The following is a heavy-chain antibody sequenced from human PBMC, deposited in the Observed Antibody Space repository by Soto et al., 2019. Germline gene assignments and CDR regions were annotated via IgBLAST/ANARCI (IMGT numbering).Heavy chain of an antibody. D-gene: IGHD2-21*02. V-gene: IGHV4-30-4*01. J-gene: IGHJ5*02. CDR1: GGSISSGDYY. CDR3: ARGKIVVVTATRTNWFDP. Sequence: SSETLSLTCTVSGGSISSGDYYWSWIRQPPGKGLEWIGYIYYSGSTYYNPSLKSRVTISVDTSKNQFSLKLSSVTAADTAVYYCARGKIVVVTATRTNWFDPWGQGTLVTVS. CDR2: IYYSGST.